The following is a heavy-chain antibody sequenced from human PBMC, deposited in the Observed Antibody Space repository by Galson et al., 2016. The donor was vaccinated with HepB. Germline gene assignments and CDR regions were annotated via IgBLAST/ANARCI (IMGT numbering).Heavy chain of an antibody. CDR1: GYTFTNHG. V-gene: IGHV1-18*01. Sequence: SVTVSCKASGYTFTNHGISWVRQAPGQGLEWMAWISAYNGKTNYAQALQDRVTMTTDTSTSTAYMELRSLKPDDAAVYYCTRDGPVYGDYINFDYWGQGTLVTVSS. CDR3: TRDGPVYGDYINFDY. D-gene: IGHD4-17*01. CDR2: ISAYNGKT. J-gene: IGHJ4*02.